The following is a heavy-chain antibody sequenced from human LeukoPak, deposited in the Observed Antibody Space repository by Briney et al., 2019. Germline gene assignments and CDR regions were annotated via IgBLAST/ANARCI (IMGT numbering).Heavy chain of an antibody. V-gene: IGHV4-59*01. Sequence: SETLSLTCTVSGGSISSYYWRWIRQPPGKGLEWIGYIYYSGSTNYNPSLKSRVTISVDTSKNQFSLKLSSVTAADTAVYYCARGIRNWFDPWGQGTLVTVSS. CDR1: GGSISSYY. CDR3: ARGIRNWFDP. CDR2: IYYSGST. J-gene: IGHJ5*02.